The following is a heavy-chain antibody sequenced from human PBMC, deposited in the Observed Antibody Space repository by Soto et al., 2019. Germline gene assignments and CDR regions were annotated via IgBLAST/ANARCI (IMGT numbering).Heavy chain of an antibody. V-gene: IGHV3-30*03. CDR3: VGGQYYFDY. J-gene: IGHJ4*02. CDR2: ISYDGSDK. D-gene: IGHD3-10*01. CDR1: GVPFTSYG. Sequence: QVQLVESGGGVVQPGRSLRLSCAASGVPFTSYGMHWVREGPDKGLEWVAIISYDGSDKYDADSVKGRFTISRDNSKNTLYLQMNSLRPEDTALYYCVGGQYYFDYRGQGTLVIVSS.